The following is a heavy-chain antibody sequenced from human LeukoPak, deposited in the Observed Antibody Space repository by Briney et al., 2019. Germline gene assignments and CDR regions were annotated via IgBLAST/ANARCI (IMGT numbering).Heavy chain of an antibody. CDR2: IWYDGSNK. V-gene: IGHV3-33*01. D-gene: IGHD3-3*01. CDR3: ARALPPEGVVVIPTLNYYYYGMDV. CDR1: GFTFSSYG. Sequence: GGSLRLSCAASGFTFSSYGMHWVRQAPGKGLEWVAVIWYDGSNKYYADSVKGRFTISRDNSKNTLYLQMNSLRAKDTAVYYCARALPPEGVVVIPTLNYYYYGMDVWGQGTTVTVSS. J-gene: IGHJ6*02.